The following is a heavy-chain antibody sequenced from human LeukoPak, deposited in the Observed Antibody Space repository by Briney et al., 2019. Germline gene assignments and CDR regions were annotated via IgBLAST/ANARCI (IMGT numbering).Heavy chain of an antibody. CDR2: IKPNSGDT. CDR3: AKIGFGVLDNTGYRSLDS. Sequence: ASVKVSCKASGYTFTDYIIQWVRQAPGQGLEWMGWIKPNSGDTNYAQNFQGRVTMTRDTSINTVYMDLSSLKSDDTAVYYCAKIGFGVLDNTGYRSLDSWRQGTLVTVSS. J-gene: IGHJ4*02. D-gene: IGHD3-22*01. V-gene: IGHV1-2*02. CDR1: GYTFTDYI.